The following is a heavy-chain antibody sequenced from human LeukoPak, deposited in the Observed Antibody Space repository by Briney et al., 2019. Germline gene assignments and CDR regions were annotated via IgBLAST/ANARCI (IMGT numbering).Heavy chain of an antibody. J-gene: IGHJ4*02. V-gene: IGHV3-48*04. Sequence: PGGSLRLSCAGFGFTFSHYNMNWVRQAPGKGLEWVAYISGSSTIIYYADSVKGRFTVSRDNAKNSLYLQMNSPRAEDTAVYYCARGHFWSGYYYYWGQGTLVTVSS. D-gene: IGHD3-3*02. CDR3: ARGHFWSGYYYY. CDR1: GFTFSHYN. CDR2: ISGSSTII.